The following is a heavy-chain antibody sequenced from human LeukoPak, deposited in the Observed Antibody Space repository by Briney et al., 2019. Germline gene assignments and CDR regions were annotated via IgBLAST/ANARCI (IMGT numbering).Heavy chain of an antibody. J-gene: IGHJ4*02. V-gene: IGHV1-2*02. CDR3: ARTGGLTGDYSHPDI. D-gene: IGHD7-27*01. Sequence: ASVKVSCKASGYTFIGHYMHWVRQAPGQGLEWMGWINPNSGGTNYAQKFQGRVTMTRDTSISTAYMELSRLRSDDTAVYYCARTGGLTGDYSHPDIWGQGTLVTVSS. CDR1: GYTFIGHY. CDR2: INPNSGGT.